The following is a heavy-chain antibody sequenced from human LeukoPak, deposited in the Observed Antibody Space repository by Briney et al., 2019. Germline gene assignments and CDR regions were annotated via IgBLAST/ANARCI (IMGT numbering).Heavy chain of an antibody. CDR1: GGSISSYY. V-gene: IGHV4-59*01. D-gene: IGHD6-13*01. Sequence: SSETLSLTCTVSGGSISSYYWSWIRQPPGKGLEWIGYIYYSGSTNYNPSLKSRVTISVDTSKNQFSLKLSSVTAADTAVYYCARAQGGSSDFDYWGQGTLVTVSS. CDR2: IYYSGST. CDR3: ARAQGGSSDFDY. J-gene: IGHJ4*02.